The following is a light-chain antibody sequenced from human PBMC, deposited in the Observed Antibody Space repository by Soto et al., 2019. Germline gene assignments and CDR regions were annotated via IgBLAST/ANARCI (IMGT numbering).Light chain of an antibody. V-gene: IGLV3-21*04. CDR2: YDS. CDR1: NIGSKS. Sequence: SYELTQPPSVSVAPGKTARITCGGNNIGSKSVHWYQQKPGQAPVLVIYYDSDRPSGIPERFSGSNSGNTATLTISRVEAGYEADYYCQVWDSSSDHPGVFGGGTKLTVL. J-gene: IGLJ3*02. CDR3: QVWDSSSDHPGV.